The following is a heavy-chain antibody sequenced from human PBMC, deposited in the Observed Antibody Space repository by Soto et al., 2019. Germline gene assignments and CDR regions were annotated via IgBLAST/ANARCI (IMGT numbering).Heavy chain of an antibody. J-gene: IGHJ4*02. V-gene: IGHV3-23*01. Sequence: PGGSLRLSCAASGFTFSSDAMSWVRQAPGKGLEWVSVISGSGGSTNYADSVKGRFTISRDNSKNTLYLQMNSLRAEDTAVYYCAKVRQRFLEWLLLSLDYWGQGTLVTVSS. CDR3: AKVRQRFLEWLLLSLDY. CDR1: GFTFSSDA. CDR2: ISGSGGST. D-gene: IGHD3-3*01.